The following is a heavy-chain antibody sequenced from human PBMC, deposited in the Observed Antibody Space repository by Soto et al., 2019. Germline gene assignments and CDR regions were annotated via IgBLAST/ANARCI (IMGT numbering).Heavy chain of an antibody. CDR2: INHSGST. CDR3: ARGNRGYGDYNVLAAHRDYYMDV. V-gene: IGHV4-34*01. D-gene: IGHD4-17*01. J-gene: IGHJ6*03. Sequence: SETLSLTCAVYGGSFSGYYWSWIRQPPGKGLEWIGEINHSGSTNYNPSLKSRVTISVDTSKNQFSLKLSSVTAADTAVYYCARGNRGYGDYNVLAAHRDYYMDVWGKGTTVTVSS. CDR1: GGSFSGYY.